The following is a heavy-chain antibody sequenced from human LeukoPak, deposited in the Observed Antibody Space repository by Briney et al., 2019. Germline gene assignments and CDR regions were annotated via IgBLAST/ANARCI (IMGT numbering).Heavy chain of an antibody. CDR1: GFTFSNAW. V-gene: IGHV3-49*04. J-gene: IGHJ4*02. Sequence: GGSLRLSCAASGFTFSNAWMSWVRQAPGKGLEWVGFIRSKAYGGTTEYAASVKGRFTISRDDSKSIAYLQMNSLKTEDTAVYYCTGDFWSGYYGDYWGQGTLVTVSS. CDR3: TGDFWSGYYGDY. D-gene: IGHD3-3*01. CDR2: IRSKAYGGTT.